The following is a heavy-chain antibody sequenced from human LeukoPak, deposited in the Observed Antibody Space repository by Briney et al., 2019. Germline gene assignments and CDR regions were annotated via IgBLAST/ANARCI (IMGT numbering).Heavy chain of an antibody. CDR1: GGPFSGYY. V-gene: IGHV4-34*01. D-gene: IGHD3-9*01. J-gene: IGHJ4*02. CDR2: INHSGST. Sequence: SETLSLTCAVYGGPFSGYYWSWIRQPPGKGLEWIGEINHSGSTNYNPSLKSRVTISVDTSKNQFSLKLSSVTAADTAVYYCARDDTLYYFDYWGQGTLVTVSS. CDR3: ARDDTLYYFDY.